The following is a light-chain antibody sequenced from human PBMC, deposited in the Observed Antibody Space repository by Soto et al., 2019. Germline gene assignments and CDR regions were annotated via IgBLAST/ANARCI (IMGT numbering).Light chain of an antibody. J-gene: IGKJ5*01. CDR3: QQYGSSSIT. Sequence: EIVLTQSPATLSVSAGGRVTLYCRASQSIRTNVAWYQQIPGQAPRLLVYGASSRATGIPDRFSGSGSGTDFTLTISRLEPEDFAVYYCQQYGSSSITFGQGTRLEIK. CDR1: QSIRTN. V-gene: IGKV3-20*01. CDR2: GAS.